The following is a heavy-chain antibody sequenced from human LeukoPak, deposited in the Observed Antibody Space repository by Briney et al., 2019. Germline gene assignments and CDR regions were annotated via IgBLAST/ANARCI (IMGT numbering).Heavy chain of an antibody. Sequence: ASVKVSCKASGYTFTSYDINWVRQATGQGLEWMGWMNPNSGNTGYAQKFQGRVTITRNTSISTAYMGLSSLRSEDTAVYYCARVTTIFGVVRSLAYWGQGTLVTVSS. D-gene: IGHD3-3*01. V-gene: IGHV1-8*03. CDR3: ARVTTIFGVVRSLAY. CDR2: MNPNSGNT. J-gene: IGHJ4*02. CDR1: GYTFTSYD.